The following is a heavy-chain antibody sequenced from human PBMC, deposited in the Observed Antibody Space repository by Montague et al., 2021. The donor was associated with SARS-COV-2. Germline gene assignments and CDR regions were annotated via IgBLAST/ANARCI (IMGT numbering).Heavy chain of an antibody. V-gene: IGHV4-39*01. J-gene: IGHJ5*02. CDR2: IYYSGST. CDR1: GGSISSSSNY. Sequence: TLSLTFTVSGGSISSSSNYWGWIRQPPGKGLEWIGSIYYSGSTXYNSSLKSRVTISVDTSKNQFSLKLNSVTAADTAVYYCARLVWFGELSSENWFDPWGQGTLVTVSS. D-gene: IGHD3-10*01. CDR3: ARLVWFGELSSENWFDP.